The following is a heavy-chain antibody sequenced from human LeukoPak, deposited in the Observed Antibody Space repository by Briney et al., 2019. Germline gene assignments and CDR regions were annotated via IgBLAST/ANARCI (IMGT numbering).Heavy chain of an antibody. CDR1: GYSFTTYW. V-gene: IGHV5-51*01. J-gene: IGHJ4*02. D-gene: IGHD1-26*01. Sequence: GESLKISCKGSGYSFTTYWIAWVRQMPGKGLEWVGIIYPSDSDTRYSPSFQGQVTISVDRSISTAYLQWCSLKSSDTAMFYCARRRSGSYIDYWGQGTLVTVSS. CDR3: ARRRSGSYIDY. CDR2: IYPSDSDT.